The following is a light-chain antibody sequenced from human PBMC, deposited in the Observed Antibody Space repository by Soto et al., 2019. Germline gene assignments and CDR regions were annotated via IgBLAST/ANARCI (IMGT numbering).Light chain of an antibody. V-gene: IGKV3-20*01. CDR3: QQYYSSWT. CDR2: GAS. J-gene: IGKJ1*01. Sequence: EIVLTQSPGTLSLSPGERVTLSCRASQSISSTFLAWYQHKPGQAPRVIIYGASRRATGIPDRFSGSGSGPYFTLTISRLEPEDFALYYCQQYYSSWTFGQGTKVE. CDR1: QSISSTF.